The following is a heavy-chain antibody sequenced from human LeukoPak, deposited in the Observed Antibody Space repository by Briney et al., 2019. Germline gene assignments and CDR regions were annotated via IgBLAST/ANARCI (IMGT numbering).Heavy chain of an antibody. D-gene: IGHD4-23*01. V-gene: IGHV2-70*11. J-gene: IGHJ6*04. CDR3: ARIRKKDYGGNDGMDV. Sequence: SGPALVKPTQTLTLTCTFSGFSLSTSGMCVSWIRQPPGKALEWLARIDWDDDKYYSTSLKTRLTISKDTSKNQVVLTMTNMDPVDTATYYCARIRKKDYGGNDGMDVWGKGTTVTVSS. CDR1: GFSLSTSGMC. CDR2: IDWDDDK.